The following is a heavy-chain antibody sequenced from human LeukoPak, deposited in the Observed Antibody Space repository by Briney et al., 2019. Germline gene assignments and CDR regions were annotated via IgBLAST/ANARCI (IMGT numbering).Heavy chain of an antibody. CDR1: GYSFTSYW. Sequence: GESLKISCKGSGYSFTSYWIGWVRQAPGKGLEWVSSISSSSSYIYYADSVKGRFTISRDNSKNTLYLQMNSLRAEDTAVYYCAKDRTAAGPVDIWGQGAMVTVSS. J-gene: IGHJ3*02. V-gene: IGHV3-21*04. CDR3: AKDRTAAGPVDI. CDR2: ISSSSSYI. D-gene: IGHD6-13*01.